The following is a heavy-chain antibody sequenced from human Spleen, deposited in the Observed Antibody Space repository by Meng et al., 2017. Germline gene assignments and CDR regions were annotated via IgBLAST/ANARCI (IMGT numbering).Heavy chain of an antibody. V-gene: IGHV3-11*01. J-gene: IGHJ4*02. CDR3: AREGGSYSPLYFDF. CDR1: GFTFSDYY. D-gene: IGHD1-26*01. Sequence: GESLKISCAASGFTFSDYYMSWIRQAPGKGLEWVSYISSSGSTIYYADSVKGRFTISRDNVKNMLYLQMNSLRAEDMGVYYCAREGGSYSPLYFDFWGQGTLVTVSS. CDR2: ISSSGSTI.